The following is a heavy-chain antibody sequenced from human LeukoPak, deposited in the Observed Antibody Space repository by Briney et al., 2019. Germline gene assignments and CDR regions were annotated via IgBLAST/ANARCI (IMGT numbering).Heavy chain of an antibody. D-gene: IGHD1-26*01. CDR3: ARGIVGGTNWFDP. CDR2: MSYSGST. CDR1: GGSISSGGYY. J-gene: IGHJ5*02. V-gene: IGHV4-31*03. Sequence: SETLSLTCTVSGGSISSGGYYWSWLRQHPGKGLEWIGYMSYSGSTYYNPSLKSRVTISVDKSKNQFSLKLRSVTAADTAVYYCARGIVGGTNWFDPWGQGTLVTVPS.